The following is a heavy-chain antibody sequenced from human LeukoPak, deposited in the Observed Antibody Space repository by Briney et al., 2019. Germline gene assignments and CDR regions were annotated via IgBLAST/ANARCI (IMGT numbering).Heavy chain of an antibody. CDR3: ARDPNWNYVDY. V-gene: IGHV3-11*04. Sequence: PGGSLRLSCAASGFIFSDYYMSWLRQAPGKGLEWVSYISSSGTTIYYADPVKGRFTISRDNAKNSLYLQMYSLRVEDSALYYCARDPNWNYVDYWGQGTLVTVSS. D-gene: IGHD1-1*01. J-gene: IGHJ4*02. CDR1: GFIFSDYY. CDR2: ISSSGTTI.